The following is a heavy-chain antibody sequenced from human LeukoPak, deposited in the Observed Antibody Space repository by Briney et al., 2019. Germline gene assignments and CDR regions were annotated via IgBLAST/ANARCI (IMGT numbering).Heavy chain of an antibody. CDR2: ISSSGSTI. J-gene: IGHJ3*02. CDR1: GFTFSRYW. V-gene: IGHV3-48*04. Sequence: GGSLRLSCAASGFTFSRYWMHWVRQAPGKGLEWVSYISSSGSTIYYADSVKGRFTISRDNAKNSLYLQMNSLRAEDTAVYYCARGVDSSGYYYAAFDIWGQGTMVTVSS. CDR3: ARGVDSSGYYYAAFDI. D-gene: IGHD3-22*01.